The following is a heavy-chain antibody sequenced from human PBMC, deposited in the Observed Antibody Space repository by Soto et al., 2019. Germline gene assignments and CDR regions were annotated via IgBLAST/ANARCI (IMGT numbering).Heavy chain of an antibody. V-gene: IGHV3-30-3*01. CDR1: GFTFSTYP. D-gene: IGHD3-16*01. CDR3: ARDGGYFGLDV. CDR2: VSHDGTNK. J-gene: IGHJ6*02. Sequence: LRLSCPASGFTFSTYPMHWVRQAPGKGLEWVALVSHDGTNKYYADSVRGRFTISRDNSKNTLYLQMNSLRAEDTAVYNCARDGGYFGLDVWGLGTTVTVSS.